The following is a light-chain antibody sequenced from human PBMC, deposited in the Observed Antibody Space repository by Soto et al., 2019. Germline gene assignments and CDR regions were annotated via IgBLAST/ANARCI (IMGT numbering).Light chain of an antibody. Sequence: EIVLTQSPAILSLSPGQRATLSCRASQSVSNNFLAWYRQKPGQAPRLLIYGASTRATDVPDRFSGSGSGADFTLSISRLEPEDFAVYYCQQYGSSPETFGQGTKVDIK. CDR1: QSVSNNF. CDR3: QQYGSSPET. J-gene: IGKJ1*01. V-gene: IGKV3-20*01. CDR2: GAS.